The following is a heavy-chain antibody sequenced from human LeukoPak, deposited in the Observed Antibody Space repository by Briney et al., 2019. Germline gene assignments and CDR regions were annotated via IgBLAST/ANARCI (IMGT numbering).Heavy chain of an antibody. CDR2: MNPNSGNT. J-gene: IGHJ6*02. CDR3: ARVPGYDFWSGYSIYYYYYGMDV. CDR1: GYTFTSYD. D-gene: IGHD3-3*01. Sequence: ASVKVSCKASGYTFTSYDINWLRQATGQGLEWMGWMNPNSGNTGYAQKFQGRVTMTRNTSISTAYMELSSLRSEDTAVYYCARVPGYDFWSGYSIYYYYYGMDVWGQGTTVTVSS. V-gene: IGHV1-8*01.